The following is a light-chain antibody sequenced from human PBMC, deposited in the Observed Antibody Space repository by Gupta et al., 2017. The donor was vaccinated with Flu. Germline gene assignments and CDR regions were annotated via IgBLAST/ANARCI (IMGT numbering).Light chain of an antibody. CDR3: QQYGSSPPYT. CDR1: QYVSSSY. J-gene: IGKJ2*01. V-gene: IGKV3-20*01. Sequence: RATLSCRASQYVSSSYFAWYQQKPGQAPRLLIYGVSTRATGIPDRFSGSGSGTDFTLTISRLEPEDFAVYYCQQYGSSPPYTFGQGTKLEIK. CDR2: GVS.